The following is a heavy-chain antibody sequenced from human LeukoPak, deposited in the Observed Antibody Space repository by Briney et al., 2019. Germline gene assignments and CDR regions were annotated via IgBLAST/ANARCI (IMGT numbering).Heavy chain of an antibody. D-gene: IGHD3-10*01. J-gene: IGHJ4*02. CDR2: IYYSGST. Sequence: SETLSLTCTVSGGSISSSSYYWGWIRQPPGKGLEWIGSIYYSGSTYYNPSLKSRVTISVDTSKNQFSLKLSSVTAADTAVYYCASCAYYYSDYWGQGTLVTVSS. V-gene: IGHV4-39*01. CDR3: ASCAYYYSDY. CDR1: GGSISSSSYY.